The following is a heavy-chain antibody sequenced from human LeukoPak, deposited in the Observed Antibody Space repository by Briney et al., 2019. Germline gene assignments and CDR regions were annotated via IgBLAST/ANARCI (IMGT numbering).Heavy chain of an antibody. CDR1: GYSFTSYC. CDR2: ITPSDGGT. Sequence: ASVKVSCKASGYSFTSYCMHWVRQAPGQGLEWMGMITPSDGGTTYAQMFQGRVTMTRDTSTSTVHMELSRLRSEDTAIYFCARDPTVITSSRITIFGVVKSPHNWFDPWGQGTLVIVSS. V-gene: IGHV1-46*01. D-gene: IGHD3-3*01. CDR3: ARDPTVITSSRITIFGVVKSPHNWFDP. J-gene: IGHJ5*02.